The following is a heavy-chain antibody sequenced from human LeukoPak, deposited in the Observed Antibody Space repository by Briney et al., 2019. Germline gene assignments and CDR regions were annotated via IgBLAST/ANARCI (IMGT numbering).Heavy chain of an antibody. CDR3: ATASYYDILTGYRHYFDY. D-gene: IGHD3-9*01. CDR2: FDPEDGET. CDR1: GYTLTELS. V-gene: IGHV1-24*01. J-gene: IGHJ4*02. Sequence: ASVKVSCKVSGYTLTELSMHWVRQAPGKGLEWMGCFDPEDGETIYAQKFQGRVTMTEDTSTDTAYMELSSLRSEDTAVYYCATASYYDILTGYRHYFDYWGQGTLVTVSS.